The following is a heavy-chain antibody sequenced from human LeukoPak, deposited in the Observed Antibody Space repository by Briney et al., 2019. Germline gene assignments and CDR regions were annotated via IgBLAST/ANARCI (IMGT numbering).Heavy chain of an antibody. J-gene: IGHJ5*02. CDR3: ARETTYYYDSSRSGWFDP. Sequence: GGSLRLSCAASGFTLSSNYMSWVRQAPGKGLEWVSIIYSSGSTYYADSVKGRFTISRDNSKNTLYLQMNSLRAEDTAVYYCARETTYYYDSSRSGWFDPWGQGTLVTVSS. CDR2: IYSSGST. V-gene: IGHV3-66*01. D-gene: IGHD3-22*01. CDR1: GFTLSSNY.